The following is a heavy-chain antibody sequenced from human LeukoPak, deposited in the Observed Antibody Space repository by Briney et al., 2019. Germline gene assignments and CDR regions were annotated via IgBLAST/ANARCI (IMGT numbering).Heavy chain of an antibody. CDR2: VYHSGST. CDR1: GGSISSSYW. Sequence: PSETLSLTCAVSGGSISSSYWWTWVRQPPGKGLEWIGEVYHSGSTNYNPSLKSRVTISVDTSKNQFSLKLSSVTAADTAVYYCARLDTAMVFYWGQGTLVTVSS. V-gene: IGHV4-4*02. D-gene: IGHD5-18*01. CDR3: ARLDTAMVFY. J-gene: IGHJ4*02.